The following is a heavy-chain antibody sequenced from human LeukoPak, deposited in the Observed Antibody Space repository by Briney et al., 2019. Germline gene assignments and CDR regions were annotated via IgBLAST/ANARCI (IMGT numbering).Heavy chain of an antibody. CDR3: ATVHSTTHYFAY. D-gene: IGHD6-13*01. V-gene: IGHV4-4*07. J-gene: IGHJ4*02. Sequence: AETLSLTCAASGCSFSSYSWSWIRQPAGKGLEWVWRIYTSGSTIHNRSRKRRVTVSVDTSKNQSSLKLSSVTAANTAVYHCATVHSTTHYFAYWGQGTLVTVSS. CDR1: GCSFSSYS. CDR2: IYTSGST.